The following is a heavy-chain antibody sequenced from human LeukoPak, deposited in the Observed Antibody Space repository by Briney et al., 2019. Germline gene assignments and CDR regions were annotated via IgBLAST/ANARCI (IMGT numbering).Heavy chain of an antibody. V-gene: IGHV3-23*01. CDR2: ISGSGGST. CDR1: GFTFSSYA. Sequence: GGSLRLSCAASGFTFSSYAMSWVRQAPGKGLEWVSAISGSGGSTYYADSVKGRFTISRDNSKNTLYLQMNSLRAEDTAVYYCATDYAEPPPIPIFAYGVPGTLIIVPS. D-gene: IGHD2-2*02. J-gene: IGHJ4*01. CDR3: ATDYAEPPPIPIFAY.